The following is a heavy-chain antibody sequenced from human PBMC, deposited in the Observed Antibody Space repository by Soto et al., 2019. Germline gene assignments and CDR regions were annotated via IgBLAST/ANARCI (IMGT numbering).Heavy chain of an antibody. CDR1: GFTFSTYG. Sequence: GGSLRLSCAAAGFTFSTYGIHWVRQAPGKGLEWVAVIWHDGSNKYYADSVKGRFTISRDNSKNTPYLEMNSLRAEDTAVYYCARAVGPLDAWGQGPLVNGSS. CDR3: ARAVGPLDA. J-gene: IGHJ4*02. D-gene: IGHD1-26*01. V-gene: IGHV3-33*01. CDR2: IWHDGSNK.